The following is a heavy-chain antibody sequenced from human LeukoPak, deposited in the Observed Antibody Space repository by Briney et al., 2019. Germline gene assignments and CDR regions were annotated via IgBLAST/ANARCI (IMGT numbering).Heavy chain of an antibody. CDR2: IYYSGST. V-gene: IGHV4-59*01. CDR1: GGSISSYY. Sequence: PSETLSLTCTVSGGSISSYYWSWIRQPPGKGLEWIGYIYYSGSTNYNPSLKSRVTISVDTSKNQFPLKLSSVTAADTAVYYCARDGYSYYDAFDIWGQGTMVTVSS. CDR3: ARDGYSYYDAFDI. J-gene: IGHJ3*02. D-gene: IGHD5-18*01.